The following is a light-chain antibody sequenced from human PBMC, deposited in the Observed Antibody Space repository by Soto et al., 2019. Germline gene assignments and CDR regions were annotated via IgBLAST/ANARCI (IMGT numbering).Light chain of an antibody. V-gene: IGKV3-20*01. CDR1: QSVSSSY. Sequence: EIVLTQSPGTLSLSPGERATLSCRASQSVSSSYLGWYQQKPGQAPRLLMYGASSRATGIPDRFSGSGSGTDFTLTIGRLEPEDFAVYYCQYYGSSPWTFGQGTKVEIK. CDR2: GAS. CDR3: QYYGSSPWT. J-gene: IGKJ1*01.